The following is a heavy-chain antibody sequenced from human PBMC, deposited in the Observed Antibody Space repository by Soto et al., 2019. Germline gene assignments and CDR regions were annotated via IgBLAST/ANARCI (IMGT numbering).Heavy chain of an antibody. Sequence: QITLKESGPTLVKPTQTLTLTCTFSGFSLSTSGVGVGWIRQPPGKALEWLALIYWYDDKRYSPSLKSRLTITKDTSKNQVVLTMTNMDPVDTATYYCAHRQKWLRSTHFDYWGQGTLVTVSS. V-gene: IGHV2-5*01. D-gene: IGHD5-12*01. CDR1: GFSLSTSGVG. CDR2: IYWYDDK. CDR3: AHRQKWLRSTHFDY. J-gene: IGHJ4*02.